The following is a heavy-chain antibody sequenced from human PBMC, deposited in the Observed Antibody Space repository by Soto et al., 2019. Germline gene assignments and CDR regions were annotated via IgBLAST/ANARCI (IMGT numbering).Heavy chain of an antibody. D-gene: IGHD2-2*01. CDR2: INAGNGNT. Sequence: ASVKVSCKASGYTFTSYAMHWVRQAPGQRLEWMGWINAGNGNTKYSQKFQGRVTMTRNTSISTAYMELSSLRSEDTAVYYCARGHLIVLVPAAIQLPYSSSSDYGMDVWGQGTTVTVSS. CDR1: GYTFTSYA. V-gene: IGHV1-3*01. J-gene: IGHJ6*02. CDR3: ARGHLIVLVPAAIQLPYSSSSDYGMDV.